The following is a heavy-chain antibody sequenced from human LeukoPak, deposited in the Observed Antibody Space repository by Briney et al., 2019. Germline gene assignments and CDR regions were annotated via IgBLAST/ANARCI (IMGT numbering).Heavy chain of an antibody. CDR1: GGTFSSYA. CDR3: ARPIVDITGTTRQDAFDI. D-gene: IGHD1-7*01. J-gene: IGHJ3*02. V-gene: IGHV1-69*13. Sequence: SVKVSCKASGGTFSSYAISWVRQAPGQGLEWMGGIILIFGTANYAQKFQGRVTITADESTSTAYMELSSLRSEDTAVYYCARPIVDITGTTRQDAFDIWGQGTMVTVSS. CDR2: IILIFGTA.